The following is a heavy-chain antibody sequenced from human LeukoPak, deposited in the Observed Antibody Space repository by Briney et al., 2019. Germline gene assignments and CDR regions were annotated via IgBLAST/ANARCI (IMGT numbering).Heavy chain of an antibody. CDR3: ASSDIIVVPAAHYDY. CDR2: ISYSGSP. CDR1: GGSISGSSYY. D-gene: IGHD2-2*01. V-gene: IGHV4-39*01. J-gene: IGHJ4*02. Sequence: SETLSLTCTVSGGSISGSSYYWGWIRQPPGKGLEWIGNISYSGSPYYTPSLKSRVTISVDTSKNQFSLKLSSVTAADTAVYYCASSDIIVVPAAHYDYWGQGTLVTVSS.